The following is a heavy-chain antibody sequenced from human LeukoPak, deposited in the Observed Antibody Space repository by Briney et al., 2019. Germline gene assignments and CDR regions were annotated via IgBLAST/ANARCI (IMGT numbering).Heavy chain of an antibody. D-gene: IGHD6-6*01. CDR3: ARIRIAARQGGWVDP. CDR2: IYYSGST. V-gene: IGHV4-59*01. J-gene: IGHJ5*02. Sequence: SETLSLTCTVSGGSISSYYWSWIRQPPGKGLEWIGYIYYSGSTNYNPSLKSRVTISVDTSKNQFSLKLSSVTAADTAVYYCARIRIAARQGGWVDPWGQGTLVTVSS. CDR1: GGSISSYY.